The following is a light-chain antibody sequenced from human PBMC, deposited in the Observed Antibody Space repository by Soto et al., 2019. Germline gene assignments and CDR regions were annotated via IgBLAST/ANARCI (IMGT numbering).Light chain of an antibody. CDR1: QSLLHSDGKTY. Sequence: DLVMSQTPLSLSATPGQSASISCKSSQSLLHSDGKTYLFWYLQKPGQPPQLLLYEVSNRYSGVPDRVNGSGLRTDFTLKISRVEAEDAGLYYCMQSTQLPLTFGGGTKVEIK. V-gene: IGKV2D-29*01. CDR2: EVS. CDR3: MQSTQLPLT. J-gene: IGKJ4*01.